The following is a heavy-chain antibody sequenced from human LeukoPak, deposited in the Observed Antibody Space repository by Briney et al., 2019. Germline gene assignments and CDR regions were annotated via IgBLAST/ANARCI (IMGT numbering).Heavy chain of an antibody. Sequence: APVKVSCKASGYTFISYGISWVRQAPGQGLEWMGWISGYNGNTDYAQKFQGRVTMTTDTSTSTAYMELRSLRSDDTAVYYCVRDEQLLPKWFDRWGQGTLVTVSS. V-gene: IGHV1-18*01. D-gene: IGHD6-13*01. CDR2: ISGYNGNT. CDR3: VRDEQLLPKWFDR. J-gene: IGHJ5*02. CDR1: GYTFISYG.